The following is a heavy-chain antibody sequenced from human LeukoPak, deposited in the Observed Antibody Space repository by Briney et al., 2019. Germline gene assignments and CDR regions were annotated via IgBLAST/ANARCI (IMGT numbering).Heavy chain of an antibody. CDR1: GFTFDDYA. V-gene: IGHV3-9*01. J-gene: IGHJ4*02. CDR2: ISWNSGSI. D-gene: IGHD4/OR15-4a*01. Sequence: GGSLRLSCAASGFTFDDYAMHWVRQPPGKGLEWVSGISWNSGSIGYADSVKGRFTISRDNAKNSPYLQMNSLRAEDTAVYYCARRAGAYSHPYDYWGQGTLVTVSS. CDR3: ARRAGAYSHPYDY.